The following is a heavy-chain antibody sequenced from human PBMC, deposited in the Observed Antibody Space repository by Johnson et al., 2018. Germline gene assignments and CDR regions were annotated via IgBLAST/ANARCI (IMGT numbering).Heavy chain of an antibody. D-gene: IGHD2-15*01. J-gene: IGHJ3*02. CDR3: ARDNGYATPFDI. V-gene: IGHV3-74*03. CDR1: GFTLSNYW. Sequence: VQLQESGGGLVQPGGSLRLSCAASGFTLSNYWMHWVRQAPGKGLVWVSRITADGSSTKYADSMKGRFTISRDNAKNTLYLQMNSLRAEDTAMYYCARDNGYATPFDIWGQGTMGTVSP. CDR2: ITADGSST.